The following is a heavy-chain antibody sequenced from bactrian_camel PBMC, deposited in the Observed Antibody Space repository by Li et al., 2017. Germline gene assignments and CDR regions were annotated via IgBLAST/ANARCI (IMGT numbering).Heavy chain of an antibody. CDR1: VLDYCSDCCDD. D-gene: IGHD1*01. Sequence: HVQLVESGGGSVQTGGSLRLSCVRSVLDYCSDCCDDMRWYRQAPGKEREFVAEITSDGTTEYADSEKDRFIISQDNDKSHLYLQMNSLKPEDTATYICKTAGEFLGGACATGPSFGYWGQGTQVTVS. V-gene: IGHV3S53*01. J-gene: IGHJ6*01. CDR2: ITSDGTT. CDR3: KTAGEFLGGACATGPSFGY.